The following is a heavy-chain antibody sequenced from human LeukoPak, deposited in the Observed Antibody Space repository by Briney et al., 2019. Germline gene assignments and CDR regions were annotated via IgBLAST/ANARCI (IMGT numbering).Heavy chain of an antibody. CDR1: GGSLSGYY. V-gene: IGHV4-34*01. CDR2: INHSGST. D-gene: IGHD2-15*01. CDR3: ARAVDIVVVVAAGWFDP. J-gene: IGHJ5*02. Sequence: SETLSLTCAVYGGSLSGYYWSWIRQPPGKGLEWIGEINHSGSTNYNPSLKSRVTISVDTSKNQFSLKLSSVTAADTAVYYCARAVDIVVVVAAGWFDPWGQGTLVTVSS.